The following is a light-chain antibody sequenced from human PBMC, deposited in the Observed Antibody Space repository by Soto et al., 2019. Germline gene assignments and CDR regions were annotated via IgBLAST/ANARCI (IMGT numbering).Light chain of an antibody. V-gene: IGKV3-11*01. CDR1: QSISTY. J-gene: IGKJ1*01. CDR2: EAS. Sequence: EIVLTQSPATLSLSPGETATLSCRASQSISTYLAWYQKKPGQAPRLLMYEASNRATGVPARFSGSGSGTDFTLTISSLEPEDFATYFCQQSYNTPRTFGQGTKVESK. CDR3: QQSYNTPRT.